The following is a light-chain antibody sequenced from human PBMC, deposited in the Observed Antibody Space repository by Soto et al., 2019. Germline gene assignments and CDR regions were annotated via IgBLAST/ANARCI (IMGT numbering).Light chain of an antibody. V-gene: IGLV2-14*01. CDR1: SSDIGTYDY. J-gene: IGLJ2*01. CDR2: EVT. CDR3: SSYTTTTTPVV. Sequence: QSALTQPASVSGSPGQSITISCTGTSSDIGTYDYVSWYQHHPGKAPKLMIYEVTNRPSGVSDRFSGSKSGKTASLTISGRQAEDEADYYCSSYTTTTTPVVFGGGTKLTVL.